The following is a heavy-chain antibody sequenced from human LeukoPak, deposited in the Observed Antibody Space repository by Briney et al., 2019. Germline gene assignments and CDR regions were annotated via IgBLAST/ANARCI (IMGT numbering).Heavy chain of an antibody. CDR3: ARDYYDSRGEAFDI. D-gene: IGHD3-22*01. V-gene: IGHV4-59*11. Sequence: PSETLSLTCTVSGDSIGSHYWSWIRQPPGKGLEWIGYIFYVGSTNYNPSLKSRVTISVDKSKSQFSLKLNSVNAADTGVYYCARDYYDSRGEAFDIWGQGTMVTVSS. CDR2: IFYVGST. CDR1: GDSIGSHY. J-gene: IGHJ3*02.